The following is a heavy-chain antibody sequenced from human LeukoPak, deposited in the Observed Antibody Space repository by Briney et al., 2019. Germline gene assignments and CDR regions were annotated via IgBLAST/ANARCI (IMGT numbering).Heavy chain of an antibody. J-gene: IGHJ6*02. Sequence: GGSLRLSCAASGFTFSGYYMSWIRQAPGEGLEWVSYISSSGSTIYYADSVKGRFTISRDNAKNSLYLQMNSLRAEDTAVYYCARDLVVPAANYYYYYGMDVWGQGTTVTVSS. CDR3: ARDLVVPAANYYYYYGMDV. V-gene: IGHV3-11*01. CDR1: GFTFSGYY. D-gene: IGHD2-2*01. CDR2: ISSSGSTI.